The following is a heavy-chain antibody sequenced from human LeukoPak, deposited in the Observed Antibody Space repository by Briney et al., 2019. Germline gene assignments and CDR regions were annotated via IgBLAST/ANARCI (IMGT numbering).Heavy chain of an antibody. D-gene: IGHD3-22*01. CDR1: GYTFTSYG. CDR3: ARVHFNAYYYDSSGYQRVHNFDY. CDR2: ISAYNGNT. V-gene: IGHV1-18*01. Sequence: GASVKVSCKASGYTFTSYGISWVRQAPGQGLEWMGWISAYNGNTNYAQKLQGRVTMTTATSTSTAYMELRSLRSDDTAVYYCARVHFNAYYYDSSGYQRVHNFDYWGQGTLVTVSS. J-gene: IGHJ4*02.